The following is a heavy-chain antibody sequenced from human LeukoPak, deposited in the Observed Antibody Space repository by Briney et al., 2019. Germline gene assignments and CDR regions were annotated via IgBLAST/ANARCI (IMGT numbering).Heavy chain of an antibody. CDR1: GFTFSSYG. J-gene: IGHJ4*02. D-gene: IGHD5-24*01. Sequence: QPGRSLRLSCAASGFTFSSYGMHWVRHAPGKGLEWVAVISYDGSNKYYADSVKGRFTISRDNSKNTLYLQMHSLSAEDTAVYYCATGVALHTAPLHYCRRGTLVTVSS. CDR2: ISYDGSNK. V-gene: IGHV3-30*03. CDR3: ATGVALHTAPLHY.